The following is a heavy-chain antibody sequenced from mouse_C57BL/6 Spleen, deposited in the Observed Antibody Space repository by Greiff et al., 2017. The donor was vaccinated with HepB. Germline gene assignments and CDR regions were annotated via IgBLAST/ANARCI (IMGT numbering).Heavy chain of an antibody. CDR1: GFTFSDYG. Sequence: EVMLVESGGGLVKPGGSLKLSCAASGFTFSDYGMHWVRQAPEKGLEWVAYISSGSSTIYYADTVKGRFTISRDNAKNTLFLQMTSLRSEETAMYYCSRKAAITTVVDYWYFDVWGTGTTVTVSS. CDR2: ISSGSSTI. V-gene: IGHV5-17*01. J-gene: IGHJ1*03. D-gene: IGHD1-1*01. CDR3: SRKAAITTVVDYWYFDV.